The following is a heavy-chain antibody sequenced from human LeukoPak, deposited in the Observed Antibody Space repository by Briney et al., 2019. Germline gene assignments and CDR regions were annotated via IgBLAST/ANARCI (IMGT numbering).Heavy chain of an antibody. CDR2: IYYSGNT. V-gene: IGHV4-31*03. CDR1: GGSISSGGYY. CDR3: ARLWFGEVYFLH. D-gene: IGHD3-10*01. Sequence: PSQTLSLTCTVSGGSISSGGYYWNWIRQHPGKGREWIGYIYYSGNTYYNPSLKSRVTISVDTSKNQFSLNLSSVTAADTAVYYCARLWFGEVYFLHWGQGTLVTVSS. J-gene: IGHJ1*01.